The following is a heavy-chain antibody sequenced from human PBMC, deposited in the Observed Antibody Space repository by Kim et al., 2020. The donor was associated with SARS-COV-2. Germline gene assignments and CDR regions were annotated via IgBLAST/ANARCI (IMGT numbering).Heavy chain of an antibody. CDR2: IYYSGST. Sequence: SETLSLTCTVSGGSISSISYYWGWIRQPPGKGLEWIGSIYYSGSTYYNPSLKSRVTISVDTSKNQFSLKLSSVTAADTAVYYCARRNTAMGLHLDYWGQGTLVTVSS. V-gene: IGHV4-39*01. J-gene: IGHJ4*02. D-gene: IGHD5-18*01. CDR3: ARRNTAMGLHLDY. CDR1: GGSISSISYY.